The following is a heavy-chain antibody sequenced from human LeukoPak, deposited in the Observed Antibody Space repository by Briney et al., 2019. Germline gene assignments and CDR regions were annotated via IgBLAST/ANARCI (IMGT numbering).Heavy chain of an antibody. CDR3: ASFNWRCSSTSCYTDDY. Sequence: GGSLRLSCAASGFTFDDYGMSWVRQAPGKGLEWVSGINWNGGSTGYADSVKGRFTISRDNAKNSLYLQMNSLRAEDTAVYYCASFNWRCSSTSCYTDDYWGQGTLVTVSS. V-gene: IGHV3-20*04. D-gene: IGHD2-2*02. J-gene: IGHJ4*02. CDR2: INWNGGST. CDR1: GFTFDDYG.